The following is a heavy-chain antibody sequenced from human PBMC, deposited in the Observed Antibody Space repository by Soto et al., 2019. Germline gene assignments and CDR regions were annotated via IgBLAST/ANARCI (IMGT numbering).Heavy chain of an antibody. Sequence: PSETLSLTCAVYGGSFGGYYWSWIRQPPGKGLEWIGEINHSGSTYYNPSLKSRVTISVDTSKNQFSLKLSSVTAADTAVYYCAARIAAFDPWGQGTLVTVSS. V-gene: IGHV4-34*01. D-gene: IGHD6-13*01. CDR3: AARIAAFDP. CDR1: GGSFGGYY. CDR2: INHSGST. J-gene: IGHJ5*02.